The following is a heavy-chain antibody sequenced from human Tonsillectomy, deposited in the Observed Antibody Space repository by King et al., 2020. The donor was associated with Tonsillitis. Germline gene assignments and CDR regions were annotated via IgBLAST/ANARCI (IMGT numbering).Heavy chain of an antibody. J-gene: IGHJ4*02. V-gene: IGHV4-59*01. D-gene: IGHD6-13*01. Sequence: VQLQESGPGLVKPSETLSLTCSVSGGSISGYYWSWIRQPPGKGLEWIGYIYYSGITKYNPSLKSRVTISGDTSKNQFSLKVTSVTAADTAVYYCARTSAAADLDYWGQGTLVTVSS. CDR1: GGSISGYY. CDR3: ARTSAAADLDY. CDR2: IYYSGIT.